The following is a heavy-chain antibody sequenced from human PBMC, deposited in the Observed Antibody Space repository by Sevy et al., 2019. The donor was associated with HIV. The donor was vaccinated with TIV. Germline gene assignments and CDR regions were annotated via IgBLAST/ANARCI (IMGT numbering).Heavy chain of an antibody. V-gene: IGHV3-48*03. CDR3: AREKGHVGVVTDYYYYGMDV. Sequence: GGSLRLSCAASGFTFSSYEMNWVRQAPGKGLEWVSYISSSGSTIYYADSVKGRFTISRDNAKNSLYLQMNSLRAEDTAVYYCAREKGHVGVVTDYYYYGMDVWGQGTTVTVSS. CDR1: GFTFSSYE. CDR2: ISSSGSTI. D-gene: IGHD3-3*01. J-gene: IGHJ6*02.